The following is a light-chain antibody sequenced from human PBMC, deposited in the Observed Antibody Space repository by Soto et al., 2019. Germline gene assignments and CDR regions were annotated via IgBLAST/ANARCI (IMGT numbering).Light chain of an antibody. CDR1: QGIGKF. CDR2: GAS. Sequence: DIQMTQAPSSVSASVGDRVSMTCRASQGIGKFVAWFQHKPGKAPKSLIYGASALQHGVPSRFRGTTAGTEFSLTIDSLQPDDSATYACQQEHTYPCTFGQGTKVE. V-gene: IGKV1-16*01. J-gene: IGKJ1*01. CDR3: QQEHTYPCT.